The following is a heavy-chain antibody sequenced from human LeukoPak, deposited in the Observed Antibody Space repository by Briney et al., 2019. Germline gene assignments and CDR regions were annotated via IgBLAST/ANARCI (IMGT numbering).Heavy chain of an antibody. CDR1: GGTFSSYA. Sequence: SVKVSCKASGGTFSSYAISWVRQAPGQGLEWMGGIIPIFGTANYAQKFQGRVTITADESTSTAYMELSSLRSEDTAVYYCARDPEQQLVWFDPWGQGTLVTVSS. J-gene: IGHJ5*02. V-gene: IGHV1-69*01. CDR2: IIPIFGTA. D-gene: IGHD6-13*01. CDR3: ARDPEQQLVWFDP.